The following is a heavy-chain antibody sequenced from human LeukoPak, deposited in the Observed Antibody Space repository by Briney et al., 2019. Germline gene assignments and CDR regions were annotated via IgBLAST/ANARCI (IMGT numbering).Heavy chain of an antibody. Sequence: ASVKVSCKASGYTFTSYGISWVRQPPGQGLEWMGWISAYNGNTNYAQQLQGRVTMTTDTSTSTAYMELRSLRSDDTAVYYCAREVAGDYGNDYWGQGTLVTVSS. D-gene: IGHD4-17*01. CDR2: ISAYNGNT. CDR1: GYTFTSYG. CDR3: AREVAGDYGNDY. J-gene: IGHJ4*02. V-gene: IGHV1-18*01.